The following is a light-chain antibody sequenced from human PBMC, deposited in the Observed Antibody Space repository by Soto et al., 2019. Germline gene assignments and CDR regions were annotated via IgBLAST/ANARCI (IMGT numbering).Light chain of an antibody. CDR1: QRVSSY. CDR3: QQRSNWPPLT. Sequence: EVVLTQSPATLSLSPGERATLSCRASQRVSSYLAWYQHKPGQAPRLLIYDASNRATGIPARFSGTGSGTDFTLTINSLEPEDFAVYYFQQRSNWPPLTFGGGTKVEI. CDR2: DAS. J-gene: IGKJ4*01. V-gene: IGKV3-11*01.